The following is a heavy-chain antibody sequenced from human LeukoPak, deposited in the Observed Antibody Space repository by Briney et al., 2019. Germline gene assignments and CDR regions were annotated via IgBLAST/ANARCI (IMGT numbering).Heavy chain of an antibody. CDR3: TTLGGR. J-gene: IGHJ4*02. Sequence: PGGSLRLSCVASGFSLTSAWISWVRQSPGQGLEWVGRVKSKADGGTTDYAAPVKGRFADSRDDSRNMAFLQMNSLKTEDTAVYYCTTLGGRWGQGSLVTVSS. CDR1: GFSLTSAW. D-gene: IGHD3-16*01. V-gene: IGHV3-15*05. CDR2: VKSKADGGTT.